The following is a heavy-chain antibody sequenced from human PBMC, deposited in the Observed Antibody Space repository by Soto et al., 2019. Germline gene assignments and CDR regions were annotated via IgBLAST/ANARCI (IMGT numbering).Heavy chain of an antibody. CDR2: ISAYNGNT. CDR1: GYTFTSYG. J-gene: IGHJ4*02. V-gene: IGHV1-18*01. CDR3: ARSIEVPANILTGYSDY. D-gene: IGHD3-9*01. Sequence: GASVKVSCKASGYTFTSYGISWVRQAPGQGLEWMGWISAYNGNTNYAQKLQGRVTMTTDTSTSTAYMELRSLRSDDTAVYYCARSIEVPANILTGYSDYWGQGTLVTVSS.